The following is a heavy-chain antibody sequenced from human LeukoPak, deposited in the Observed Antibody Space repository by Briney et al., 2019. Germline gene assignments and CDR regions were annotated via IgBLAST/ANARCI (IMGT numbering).Heavy chain of an antibody. CDR1: GFTFSSYS. J-gene: IGHJ5*02. CDR2: ISSSSSTI. V-gene: IGHV3-48*01. D-gene: IGHD3-22*01. Sequence: PGGSLRLSCAASGFTFSSYSMNWVRQAPGKGLEWVSYISSSSSTIYYADSVKGRFTISRDNAKNSLYLQMNSLRAEDTAVYYCARESYYYDSSGASNWFDPWGQGTLVTVSS. CDR3: ARESYYYDSSGASNWFDP.